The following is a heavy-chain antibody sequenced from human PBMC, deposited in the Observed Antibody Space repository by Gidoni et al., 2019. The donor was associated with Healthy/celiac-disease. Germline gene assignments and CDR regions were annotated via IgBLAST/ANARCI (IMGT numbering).Heavy chain of an antibody. D-gene: IGHD3-10*01. CDR2: IYNSGST. CDR1: GGSISRSNW. Sequence: QVQLQESGPGLVKPSWTLSLTCAVSGGSISRSNWWSWVRQPPGKGLEWIGEIYNSGSTNYNPSLKSRVTISVDKSKNQFSLKLSSVTAADTAVYYGARGITMVRGKNGWFDPWGQGTLVTVSS. CDR3: ARGITMVRGKNGWFDP. J-gene: IGHJ5*02. V-gene: IGHV4-4*02.